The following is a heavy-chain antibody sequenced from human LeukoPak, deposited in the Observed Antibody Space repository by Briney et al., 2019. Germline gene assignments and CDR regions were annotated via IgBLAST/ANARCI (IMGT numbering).Heavy chain of an antibody. J-gene: IGHJ4*02. V-gene: IGHV4-59*08. D-gene: IGHD6-19*01. CDR1: GXSISSHY. CDR3: GRSGGGWN. CDR2: AYYSGSA. Sequence: PSETLSLTCTVSGXSISSHYWSWTRQPPGKGLELIGNAYYSGSANYNPSLKGRATISVDTSTNEFSLRLSSVTAADTAVYYCGRSGGGWNWGQGTLVTVSS.